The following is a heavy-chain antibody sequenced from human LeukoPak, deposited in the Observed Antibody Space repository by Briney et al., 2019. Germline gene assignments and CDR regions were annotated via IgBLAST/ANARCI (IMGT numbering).Heavy chain of an antibody. CDR2: SNAGNGNT. CDR1: GYTFTSYA. J-gene: IGHJ6*03. Sequence: GASVKVSCKASGYTFTSYAMHWVRQAPGQRLEWMGWSNAGNGNTKYSQEFQGRVTITRDTSASTAYMELSSLRSEDMAVYYCASSMVKGNYYYYMDVWGKGTTVTISS. V-gene: IGHV1-3*02. CDR3: ASSMVKGNYYYYMDV. D-gene: IGHD3-10*01.